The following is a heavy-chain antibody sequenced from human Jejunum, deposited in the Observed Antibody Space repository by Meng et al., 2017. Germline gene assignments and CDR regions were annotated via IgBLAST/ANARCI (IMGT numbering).Heavy chain of an antibody. CDR1: GGSVDNYY. V-gene: IGHV4-59*02. J-gene: IGHJ4*02. CDR2: IHYSGDS. CDR3: ARTFNYGTSGYYFDV. D-gene: IGHD3-22*01. Sequence: SETLSLTCTVSGGSVDNYYWSWIRQSPEKGLEWIGYIHYSGDSYYNPSLKSRVSISVDASRNQFSLALHSVTAADTAQYFCARTFNYGTSGYYFDVWGQGTLVTVSS.